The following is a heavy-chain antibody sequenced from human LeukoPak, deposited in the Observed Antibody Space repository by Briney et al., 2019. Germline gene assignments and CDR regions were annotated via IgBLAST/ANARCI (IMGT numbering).Heavy chain of an antibody. CDR3: ARNNYYDGSGRHDY. CDR2: ISAYNGNT. V-gene: IGHV1-18*01. D-gene: IGHD3-10*01. CDR1: GYTFTSYG. J-gene: IGHJ4*02. Sequence: ASVKVSCKASGYTFTSYGIGWVRQAPGQGLEWMGWISAYNGNTNYAQTLQGRVTMTTDTSTSTAYMELRSLRSDDTAVYYCARNNYYDGSGRHDYWGQGTLVTVSS.